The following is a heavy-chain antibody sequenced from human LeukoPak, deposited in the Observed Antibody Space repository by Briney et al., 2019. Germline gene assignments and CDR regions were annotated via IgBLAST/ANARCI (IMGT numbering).Heavy chain of an antibody. D-gene: IGHD6-13*01. V-gene: IGHV1-18*01. CDR1: GYTFTSYG. CDR3: ARDPPDYSSSYNWFDP. CDR2: ISAYNGNT. Sequence: ASGKVSCKASGYTFTSYGISWVRQAPGQGLEWMGWISAYNGNTNYAQKLQGRVTMTTDTSTSIAYMELRSLRSDDTAVYYCARDPPDYSSSYNWFDPWGQGTLVTVSS. J-gene: IGHJ5*02.